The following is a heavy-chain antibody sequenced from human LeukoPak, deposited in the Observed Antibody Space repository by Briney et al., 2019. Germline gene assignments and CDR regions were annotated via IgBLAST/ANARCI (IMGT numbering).Heavy chain of an antibody. CDR2: ISAYNGNT. CDR1: GYTFTSYG. D-gene: IGHD2-15*01. V-gene: IGHV1-18*01. CDR3: ARAYCSGGSCYSSYYYYYMDV. J-gene: IGHJ6*03. Sequence: GASVKVSCKASGYTFTSYGISWVRQAPGQGLEWMGWISAYNGNTNYAQKLQGRVTMTTDTSTSTAYMELRSLRSDDTAVYYCARAYCSGGSCYSSYYYYYMDVWGKGTTVTVSS.